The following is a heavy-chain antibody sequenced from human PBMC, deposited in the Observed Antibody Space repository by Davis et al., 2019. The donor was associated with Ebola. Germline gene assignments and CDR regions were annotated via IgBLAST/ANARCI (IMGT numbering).Heavy chain of an antibody. CDR1: GFSVSTKY. CDR3: AGGDFYYGVDV. J-gene: IGHJ6*02. V-gene: IGHV3-53*01. Sequence: GESLKISCAASGFSVSTKYMNWVRQAPGKGLQWVSIMYSGGTTYYADSVKGRFTISRDSSKNTVYLQMNSLRAEDTAVYYCAGGDFYYGVDVWGQGTTVTVSS. CDR2: MYSGGTT.